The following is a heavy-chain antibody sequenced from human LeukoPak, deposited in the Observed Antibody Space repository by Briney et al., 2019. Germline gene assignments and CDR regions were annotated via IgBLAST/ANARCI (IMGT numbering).Heavy chain of an antibody. J-gene: IGHJ4*02. Sequence: SETLSLTCTVSGGSISSSSYYWGWIRQPPGKGLEWIGSIYYSGSTNYNPSLKSRVTISVDTSKNQFSLKLSSVTAADTAVYYCARATYYYDSSGYYFPFDYWGQGTLVTVSS. D-gene: IGHD3-22*01. CDR2: IYYSGST. CDR1: GGSISSSSYY. CDR3: ARATYYYDSSGYYFPFDY. V-gene: IGHV4-39*07.